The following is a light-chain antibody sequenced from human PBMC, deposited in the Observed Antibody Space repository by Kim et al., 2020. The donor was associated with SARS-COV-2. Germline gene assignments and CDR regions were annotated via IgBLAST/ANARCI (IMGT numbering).Light chain of an antibody. CDR3: MIWPNVAV. J-gene: IGLJ3*02. CDR1: SDINVGSSN. V-gene: IGLV5-37*01. Sequence: QLVLIQPPSSSASPGESARVTCTLPSDINVGSSNVYWYQQKPGSPPRFLLYYYSDSDKGQGSGVPSRFSGSKDPSANTGVLVISGLQSEDEADYYCMIWPNVAVFGGGTQLTVL. CDR2: YYSDSDK.